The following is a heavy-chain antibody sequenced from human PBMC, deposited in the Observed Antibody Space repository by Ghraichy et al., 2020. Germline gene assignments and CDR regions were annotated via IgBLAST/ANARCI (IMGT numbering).Heavy chain of an antibody. CDR3: ARRAVSSILAFDY. CDR2: IYYSGST. D-gene: IGHD5-12*01. V-gene: IGHV4-59*08. Sequence: GSLSLTCTVSGGSISSYYWSWIRQPPGKGLEWIGYIYYSGSTNYNPSLKSRVTISVDTSKNQFSLKLSSVTAADTAVYYCARRAVSSILAFDYWGQGTLVTVSS. CDR1: GGSISSYY. J-gene: IGHJ4*02.